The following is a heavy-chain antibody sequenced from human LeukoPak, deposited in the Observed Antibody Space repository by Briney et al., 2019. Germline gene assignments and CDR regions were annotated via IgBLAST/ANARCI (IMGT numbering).Heavy chain of an antibody. Sequence: TGRSLRLSCAASGFTFREYYMSWIRQAPRKGQEWVADIGPTSDIVWSEDSAKGRFTISRDYAKNSLYLQMNSLGAEDTAVYYCARETVAGTFDYWSQGTLVTVS. V-gene: IGHV3-11*01. CDR1: GFTFREYY. CDR2: IGPTSDIV. J-gene: IGHJ4*02. CDR3: ARETVAGTFDY. D-gene: IGHD1-1*01.